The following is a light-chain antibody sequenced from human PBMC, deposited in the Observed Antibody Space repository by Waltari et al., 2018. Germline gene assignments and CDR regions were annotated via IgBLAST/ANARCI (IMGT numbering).Light chain of an antibody. Sequence: DIQMTQSPSTLSASVGDRVTITCRASQSISSWLAWYQQKPGKAPKLLIYKATSLESGVPSRLGGSGSGTEFTLTISSLQPDDFATYYCQQYNSYSGYSFGQGTKLEIK. CDR2: KAT. J-gene: IGKJ2*03. V-gene: IGKV1-5*03. CDR1: QSISSW. CDR3: QQYNSYSGYS.